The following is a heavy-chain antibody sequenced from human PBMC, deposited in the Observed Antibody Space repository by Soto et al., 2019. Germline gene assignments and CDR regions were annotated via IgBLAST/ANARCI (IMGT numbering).Heavy chain of an antibody. CDR3: ARENLAAAGANDY. D-gene: IGHD6-13*01. Sequence: ASVKVSCKASGYTFTSYAMHWVRQAPGQRLEWMGWINAGNGNTKYSQKFQGRVTINRDTSASTAYMELSSLRSEETAVYYCARENLAAAGANDYWGQGNLVTVSS. V-gene: IGHV1-3*01. CDR2: INAGNGNT. CDR1: GYTFTSYA. J-gene: IGHJ4*02.